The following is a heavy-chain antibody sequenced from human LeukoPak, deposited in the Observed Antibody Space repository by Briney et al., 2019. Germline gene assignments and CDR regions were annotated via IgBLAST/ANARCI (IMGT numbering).Heavy chain of an antibody. CDR3: ARDRVGDTILEY. CDR2: INPNSGGT. D-gene: IGHD3-3*01. J-gene: IGHJ4*02. Sequence: ASVKVSCKASGYTFTRYGISWVRQAPGQGLEWMGWINPNSGGTNYAQKFQGRVTMTRDTSISTAYMELSRLRSDGTAVYYCARDRVGDTILEYWGQGTLVTVSS. CDR1: GYTFTRYG. V-gene: IGHV1-2*02.